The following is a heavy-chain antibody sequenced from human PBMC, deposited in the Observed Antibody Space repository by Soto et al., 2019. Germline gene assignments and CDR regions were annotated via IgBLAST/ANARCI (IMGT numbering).Heavy chain of an antibody. D-gene: IGHD2-15*01. CDR3: VRPWVGNDAFDI. Sequence: ASVKVSCKASGYTFTGYYMHWVRQAPGQGLEWMGWINPNSGGTNYAQKFQGRVTMTRDTSISTAYMELSRLRSDDTAVYYCVRPWVGNDAFDIWGQGTMVTVSS. CDR2: INPNSGGT. CDR1: GYTFTGYY. V-gene: IGHV1-2*02. J-gene: IGHJ3*02.